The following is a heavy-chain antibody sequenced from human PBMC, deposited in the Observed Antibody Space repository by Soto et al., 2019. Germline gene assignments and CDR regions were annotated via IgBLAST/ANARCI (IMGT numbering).Heavy chain of an antibody. CDR2: ITSNGGST. Sequence: GGSLRLSCSASGFTFSSYVMNWVRQAPGKGLEYVSGITSNGGSTFYADSVKGRFIISRDNSQNTVYLQMSSLTTADTAVYYCLVASAAYWGQGTQVTVYS. J-gene: IGHJ4*02. D-gene: IGHD6-13*01. CDR3: LVASAAY. V-gene: IGHV3-64D*06. CDR1: GFTFSSYV.